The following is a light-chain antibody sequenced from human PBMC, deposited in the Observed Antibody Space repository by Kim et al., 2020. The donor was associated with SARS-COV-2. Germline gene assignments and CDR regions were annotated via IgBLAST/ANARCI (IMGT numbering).Light chain of an antibody. Sequence: RVTISCTGSSSNVGAGYDVHWYQQLPGAAPKLLIYGNNNRPSGGPDRCSGSKSGTTASLAISGLQAEDEGDYYCQSYDGSLGGSVFGGGTKLTVL. J-gene: IGLJ2*01. CDR3: QSYDGSLGGSV. CDR2: GNN. CDR1: SSNVGAGYD. V-gene: IGLV1-40*01.